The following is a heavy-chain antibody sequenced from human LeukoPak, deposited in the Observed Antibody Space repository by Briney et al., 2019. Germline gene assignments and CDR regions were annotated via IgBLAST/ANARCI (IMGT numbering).Heavy chain of an antibody. V-gene: IGHV4-39*01. J-gene: IGHJ4*02. CDR3: ARHAVGAAFDC. D-gene: IGHD2-15*01. CDR1: GGSISSSSYY. CDR2: IYYSGST. Sequence: PSETLSLTCTVSGGSISSSSYYWGWIRQPPGKGLEWIGSIYYSGSTYYNPSLKSRVTISVDTSKNQFSLKLSSVTAADTAVYYCARHAVGAAFDCWGQGTLVTVSS.